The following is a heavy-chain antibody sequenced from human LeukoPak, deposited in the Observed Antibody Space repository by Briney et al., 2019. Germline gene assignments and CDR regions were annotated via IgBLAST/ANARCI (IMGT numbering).Heavy chain of an antibody. J-gene: IGHJ3*02. CDR1: GFTFSSYG. Sequence: GGSLKLSCAASGFTFSSYGMHWVRQAPGKGLEWVAVILNDGSQEKYADSVKGRFTISRDNSKNTLFLQMNSLRAEDTAVYYCARDDALGDNALDIWGQGTMVTVSS. CDR3: ARDDALGDNALDI. V-gene: IGHV3-33*01. D-gene: IGHD3-16*01. CDR2: ILNDGSQE.